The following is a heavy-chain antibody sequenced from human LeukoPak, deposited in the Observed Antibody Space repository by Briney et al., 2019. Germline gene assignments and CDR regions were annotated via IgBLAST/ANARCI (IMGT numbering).Heavy chain of an antibody. CDR1: GGSTSSSSYY. V-gene: IGHV4-39*07. CDR2: IYYSGST. Sequence: ASETLSLTCTVSGGSTSSSSYYWGWIRQPPGKGLEWIGGIYYSGSTYYNPSLKSRVTISVDTSKNQFSLKLSSVTAADTAVYYCARVVREHRLPFGSVARFVFDPWGQGTVVTVSS. CDR3: ARVVREHRLPFGSVARFVFDP. J-gene: IGHJ5*02. D-gene: IGHD1-26*01.